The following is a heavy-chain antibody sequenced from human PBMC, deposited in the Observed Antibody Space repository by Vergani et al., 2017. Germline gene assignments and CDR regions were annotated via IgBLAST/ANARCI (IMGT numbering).Heavy chain of an antibody. D-gene: IGHD4-17*01. CDR3: ARGAGDYVPYYFDY. V-gene: IGHV3-21*01. CDR2: ISSSSSYI. J-gene: IGHJ4*02. Sequence: EVQLVESGGGLVKPGGSLRLSCAASGFTFSSYSMNWVRQAPGKGLEWVSSISSSSSYIYYADSVKGRFTISRDNAKNSLYLQMNSLRAEDTAVYYCARGAGDYVPYYFDYWGQGTLVTVSS. CDR1: GFTFSSYS.